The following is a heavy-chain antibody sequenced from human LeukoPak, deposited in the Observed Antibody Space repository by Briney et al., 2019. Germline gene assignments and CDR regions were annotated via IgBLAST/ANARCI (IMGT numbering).Heavy chain of an antibody. CDR1: GFTFSSYA. D-gene: IGHD6-13*01. CDR3: AKEGSGSIAAAGTDYFDY. Sequence: GGSLRLSCAASGFTFSSYAMSWVRQAPGKGLEWVSAISGSGGSTYYADSVKGRFTISRDNSKNTLYLQMNSLRAEDTAVYYCAKEGSGSIAAAGTDYFDYWGQGTLVTVSS. CDR2: ISGSGGST. V-gene: IGHV3-23*01. J-gene: IGHJ4*02.